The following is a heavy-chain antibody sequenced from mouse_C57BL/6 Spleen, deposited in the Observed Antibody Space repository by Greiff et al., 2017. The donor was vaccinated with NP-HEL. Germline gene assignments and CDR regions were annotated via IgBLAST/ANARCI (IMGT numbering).Heavy chain of an antibody. CDR3: ARCGYGDYYAMDY. CDR2: ISSGSSTI. V-gene: IGHV5-17*01. J-gene: IGHJ4*01. Sequence: EVQVVESGGGLVKPGGSLKLSCAASGFTFSDYGMHWVRQAPEKGLEWVAYISSGSSTIYYADTVKGRFTISRDNAKNTLFLQMTSLRSEDTAMYYCARCGYGDYYAMDYWGQGTSVTVSS. D-gene: IGHD2-2*01. CDR1: GFTFSDYG.